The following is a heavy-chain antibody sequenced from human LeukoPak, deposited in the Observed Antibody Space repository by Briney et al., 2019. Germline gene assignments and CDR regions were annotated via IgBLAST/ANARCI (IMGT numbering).Heavy chain of an antibody. CDR3: ARDKAVAGSVFDY. D-gene: IGHD6-19*01. CDR2: IIPIFGTA. J-gene: IGHJ4*02. CDR1: GGTFSSYA. V-gene: IGHV1-69*13. Sequence: SVKVSCEASGGTFSSYAISWVRQAPGQGLEWMGGIIPIFGTANYAQKFQGRVTITADESTSTAYMELSSLRSEDTAVYYCARDKAVAGSVFDYWGQGTLVTVSS.